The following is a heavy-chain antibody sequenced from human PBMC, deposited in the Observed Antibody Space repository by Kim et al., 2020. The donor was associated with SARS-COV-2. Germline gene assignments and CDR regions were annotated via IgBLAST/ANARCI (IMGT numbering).Heavy chain of an antibody. Sequence: DPVTGRFTISRENAKNSLYLQMNSLRAEDTALYYCAKADCSTTSCSNWFDPWGQGTLVTVSS. V-gene: IGHV3-9*01. J-gene: IGHJ5*02. D-gene: IGHD2-2*01. CDR3: AKADCSTTSCSNWFDP.